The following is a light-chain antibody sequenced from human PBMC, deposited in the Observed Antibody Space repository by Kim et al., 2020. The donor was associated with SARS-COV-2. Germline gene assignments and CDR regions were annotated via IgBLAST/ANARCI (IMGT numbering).Light chain of an antibody. J-gene: IGKJ4*01. CDR2: GAS. CDR1: QSVGSSY. V-gene: IGKV3-20*01. Sequence: GERATLSGRGSQSVGSSYLGWYQQKAGQARRLLIDGASSGATGIPDRFSGGGSGTDFTLTNSRLEPEDFAVYYCQQYGSSPLTFGGGTKVDIK. CDR3: QQYGSSPLT.